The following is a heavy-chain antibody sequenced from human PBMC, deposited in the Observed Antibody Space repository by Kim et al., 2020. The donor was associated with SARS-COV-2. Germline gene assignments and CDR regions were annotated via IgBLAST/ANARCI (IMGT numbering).Heavy chain of an antibody. D-gene: IGHD2-15*01. CDR3: ARGRSGGKWHY. Sequence: SETLSLTCTVSGGSISSGGYYWSWIRQHPGKGLEWIGYIYYSGSTYYNPSLKSRVTISVDTSKNQFSLKLSSVTAADTAVYYCARGRSGGKWHYWGQGTLVTVSS. J-gene: IGHJ4*02. CDR1: GGSISSGGYY. V-gene: IGHV4-31*03. CDR2: IYYSGST.